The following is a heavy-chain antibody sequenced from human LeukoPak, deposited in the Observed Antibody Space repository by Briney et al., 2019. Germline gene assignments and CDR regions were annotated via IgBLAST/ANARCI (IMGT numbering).Heavy chain of an antibody. J-gene: IGHJ3*02. D-gene: IGHD3-16*01. CDR1: GFTFSSYS. Sequence: GGSLRLSCAASGFTFSSYSMNWVRQAPGKGLDWVSYISSSSSTIYYADSVKGRFTISRDNAKNSLYLQMNSLRAEDTAVYYCAREWGDFDAFDIWGQGTMVTVSS. CDR2: ISSSSSTI. V-gene: IGHV3-48*01. CDR3: AREWGDFDAFDI.